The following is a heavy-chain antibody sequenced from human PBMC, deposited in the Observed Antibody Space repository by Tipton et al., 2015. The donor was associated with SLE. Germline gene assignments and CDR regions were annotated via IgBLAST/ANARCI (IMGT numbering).Heavy chain of an antibody. Sequence: PRLSCAASGFTFSSYAMHWVRQAPGKGLEWVAVISYDGSNKYYADSVKGRFTISRDNSKNTLYLQMNSLRAEDTAVYYCARAIYVGLDYWGQGTLVTVSS. CDR3: ARAIYVGLDY. CDR1: GFTFSSYA. D-gene: IGHD1-26*01. CDR2: ISYDGSNK. J-gene: IGHJ4*02. V-gene: IGHV3-30-3*01.